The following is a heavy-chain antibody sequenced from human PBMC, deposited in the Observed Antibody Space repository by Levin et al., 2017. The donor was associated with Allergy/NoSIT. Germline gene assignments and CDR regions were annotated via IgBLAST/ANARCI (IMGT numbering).Heavy chain of an antibody. CDR3: ARDWVHRLRGMRRAFDI. J-gene: IGHJ3*02. CDR2: IIPIFGTA. CDR1: GGTFSSYA. Sequence: ASVKVSCKASGGTFSSYAISWVRQAPGQGLEWMGGIIPIFGTANYAQKFQGRVTITADKSTSTAYMELSSLRSEDTAVYYCARDWVHRLRGMRRAFDIWGQGTMVTVSS. V-gene: IGHV1-69*06. D-gene: IGHD4-17*01.